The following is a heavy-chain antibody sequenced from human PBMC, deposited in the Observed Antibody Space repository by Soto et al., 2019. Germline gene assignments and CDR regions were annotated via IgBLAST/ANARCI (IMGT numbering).Heavy chain of an antibody. V-gene: IGHV3-73*01. D-gene: IGHD3-10*01. CDR1: GFTFSGSA. CDR3: IGELLYGLDY. CDR2: IRSKANSYAT. Sequence: GGSLRLSCAASGFTFSGSAMHWVRQASGKGLEWVGRIRSKANSYATAYAASVKGRFTISRDDSKNTAYLQMNSLKTEDTAVYYCIGELLYGLDYWGQGTLVTVSS. J-gene: IGHJ4*02.